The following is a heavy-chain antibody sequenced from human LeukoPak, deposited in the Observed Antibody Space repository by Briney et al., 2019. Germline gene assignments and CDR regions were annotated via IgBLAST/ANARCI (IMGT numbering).Heavy chain of an antibody. V-gene: IGHV1-69*04. CDR1: GGTFSSYA. J-gene: IGHJ4*02. CDR2: IIPILGIA. CDR3: ARAGGYCSSTSCLFDY. D-gene: IGHD2-2*01. Sequence: SVKVSCKASGGTFSSYAISWVRQAPGQGLEWMGRIIPILGIANYAQKFQGRVTITADKSTSTAYMKLSSLRSEDTAVYYCARAGGYCSSTSCLFDYWGQGTLVTVSS.